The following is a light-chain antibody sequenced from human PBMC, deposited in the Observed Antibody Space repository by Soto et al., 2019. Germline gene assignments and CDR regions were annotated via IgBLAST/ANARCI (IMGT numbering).Light chain of an antibody. J-gene: IGKJ2*01. Sequence: EVTQSQPPLSASVGDIVTITGKANQDINRYVNWYQQKPGKAPKLLIHAISTLESGIPSRFSGSGSGTDFTLTIDSLQPDDFATYYCQQTYITPYTFGQGT. CDR3: QQTYITPYT. V-gene: IGKV1-39*01. CDR2: AIS. CDR1: QDINRY.